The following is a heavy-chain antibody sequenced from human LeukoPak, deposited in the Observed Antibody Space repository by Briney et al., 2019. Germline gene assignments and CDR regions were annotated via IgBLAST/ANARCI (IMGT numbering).Heavy chain of an antibody. CDR3: VKILYDRYNSAIDY. Sequence: GGSLRLSCAASGFTFSSYGMHWVRQAPGKGLEWVAIISYDGSNKYYADSVKGRFTISRDNSKKTLYLQMNSLRAEDTAVCYCVKILYDRYNSAIDYWGQGTLVTVSS. D-gene: IGHD3-22*01. CDR2: ISYDGSNK. J-gene: IGHJ4*02. V-gene: IGHV3-30*18. CDR1: GFTFSSYG.